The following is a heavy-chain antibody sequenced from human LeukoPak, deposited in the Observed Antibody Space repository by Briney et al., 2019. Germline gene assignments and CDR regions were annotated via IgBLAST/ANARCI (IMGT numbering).Heavy chain of an antibody. D-gene: IGHD2-2*02. CDR2: IYYSGST. V-gene: IGHV4-39*07. J-gene: IGHJ4*02. Sequence: SETLSLTCTVSGGSISSSSYYWGWIRQPPGKGLEWIGSIYYSGSTHYNPSLKSRVTISVDMSKNQFSLKLSSVTAADTAVYYCTGYCSSTSCYTVDYWGQGTLVTVSS. CDR3: TGYCSSTSCYTVDY. CDR1: GGSISSSSYY.